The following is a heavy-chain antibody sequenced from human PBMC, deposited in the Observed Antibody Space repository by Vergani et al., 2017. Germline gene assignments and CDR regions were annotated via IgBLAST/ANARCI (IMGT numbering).Heavy chain of an antibody. CDR3: ARGGDAFDI. CDR1: GFTFSSYG. CDR2: IWYDGSNK. J-gene: IGHJ3*02. V-gene: IGHV3-33*01. D-gene: IGHD3-16*01. Sequence: QVQLVESGGGVVQTGRSLRLSCAASGFTFSSYGMHWVRQAPGKGLEWVAVIWYDGSNKYYADSVKGRFTISRDNSKNTLYLQMNSLRAEDTAVYYCARGGDAFDIWGQGTMVTVSS.